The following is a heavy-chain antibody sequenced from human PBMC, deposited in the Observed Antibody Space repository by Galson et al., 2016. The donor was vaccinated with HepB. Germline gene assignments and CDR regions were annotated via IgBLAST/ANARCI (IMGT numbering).Heavy chain of an antibody. CDR2: ITAGGACT. V-gene: IGHV3-23*01. D-gene: IGHD4-17*01. Sequence: SLRLSCAASGFRFSNYGMTWVRQAPGKGLEWVSSITAGGACTYYADSVKGRFTISRDTSKNTLYLQMNSLRAEDTALYCCFYGDRHSSDDWGQGTLVTVSS. CDR3: FYGDRHSSDD. CDR1: GFRFSNYG. J-gene: IGHJ4*02.